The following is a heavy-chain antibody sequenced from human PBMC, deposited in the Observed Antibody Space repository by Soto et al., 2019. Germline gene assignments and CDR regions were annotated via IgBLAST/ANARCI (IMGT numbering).Heavy chain of an antibody. CDR1: GGYISSGGYY. CDR3: ARGIQLWSHHFDY. Sequence: SETLSLTSPVSGGYISSGGYYWSWIRQPPGKGLEWIGYIYYSGSTNYNPSLKSRVTISVDTSKNQFSLKLSSVTAADTAVYYCARGIQLWSHHFDYWGQGTLVTVSS. J-gene: IGHJ4*02. V-gene: IGHV4-61*08. CDR2: IYYSGST. D-gene: IGHD5-18*01.